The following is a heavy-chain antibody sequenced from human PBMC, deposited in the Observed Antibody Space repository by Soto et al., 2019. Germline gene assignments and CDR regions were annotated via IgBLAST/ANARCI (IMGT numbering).Heavy chain of an antibody. J-gene: IGHJ6*02. CDR2: IYSGGST. CDR3: ARDTRGYSYGVLDYYYGMDV. D-gene: IGHD5-18*01. V-gene: IGHV3-53*01. Sequence: QSGGSLRLSCAASGFTVSSNYMSWVRQAPGKGLEWVSVIYSGGSTYYADSVKGRFTISRDNSKNTLYLQMNSLRAEDTAVYYCARDTRGYSYGVLDYYYGMDVWGQGTTVTVSS. CDR1: GFTVSSNY.